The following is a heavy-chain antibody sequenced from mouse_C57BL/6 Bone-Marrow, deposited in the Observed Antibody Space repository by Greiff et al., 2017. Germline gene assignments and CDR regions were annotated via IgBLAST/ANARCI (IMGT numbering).Heavy chain of an antibody. CDR1: GFTFSSYA. Sequence: EVMLVESGGGLVKPGGSLKLSCVASGFTFSSYAMSWVRQTPEKRLEWVATISDGGSYTYYPDNVKGRFTISRDNAKNNLYLQMSHLKSEDTAMYYCAREWLLFAYWGQGTLVTVSA. D-gene: IGHD2-3*01. CDR2: ISDGGSYT. CDR3: AREWLLFAY. V-gene: IGHV5-4*01. J-gene: IGHJ3*01.